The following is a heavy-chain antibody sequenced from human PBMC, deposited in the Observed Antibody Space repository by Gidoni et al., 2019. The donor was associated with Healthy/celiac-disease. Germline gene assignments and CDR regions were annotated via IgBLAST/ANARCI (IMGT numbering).Heavy chain of an antibody. J-gene: IGHJ6*02. CDR3: ARDLGDLPYYYGMDV. V-gene: IGHV1-2*06. Sequence: QVQLVQSGAEVKKPGASVTVSCKASGYTFTGYYMHWVRQATGQGLEWMGRINPNSGGTNYAQKFQGRVTMTRDTSISTAYMELSRLRSDDTAVYYCARDLGDLPYYYGMDVWGQGTTVTVSS. D-gene: IGHD3-16*01. CDR1: GYTFTGYY. CDR2: INPNSGGT.